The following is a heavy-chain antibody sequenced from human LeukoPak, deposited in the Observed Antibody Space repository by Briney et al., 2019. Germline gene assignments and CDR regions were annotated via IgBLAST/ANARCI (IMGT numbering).Heavy chain of an antibody. CDR3: AKGSHYSLYYFDY. D-gene: IGHD2-15*01. V-gene: IGHV3-23*01. Sequence: PGGSLRLSCAASGFTFSNHAMSWFRQAPGKGLEWVSAISPPGGTTYFADSVKGRFTISRDNSKNTLYLQMNSLRAEDTAVYYCAKGSHYSLYYFDYWGQGTLVTVSS. J-gene: IGHJ4*02. CDR2: ISPPGGTT. CDR1: GFTFSNHA.